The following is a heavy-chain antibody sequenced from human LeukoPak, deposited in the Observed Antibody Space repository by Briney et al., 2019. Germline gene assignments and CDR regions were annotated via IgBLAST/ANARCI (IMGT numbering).Heavy chain of an antibody. CDR3: ARDLGSVVPLYYFDY. V-gene: IGHV3-21*01. CDR1: GFTFSSYS. Sequence: PGGSLRLSCAASGFTFSSYSMNWVRQAPGKGLEWVSSIGSSSSYIYYADSVKGRFTISRDNAKNSLYLQMNSLRAEDTAVYYWARDLGSVVPLYYFDYWGQGTLVTVSS. J-gene: IGHJ4*02. CDR2: IGSSSSYI. D-gene: IGHD2-2*01.